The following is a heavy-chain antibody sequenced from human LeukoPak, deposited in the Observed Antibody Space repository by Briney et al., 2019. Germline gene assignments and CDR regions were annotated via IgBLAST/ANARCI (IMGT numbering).Heavy chain of an antibody. CDR3: VRDGGGTTPYDC. Sequence: GGSLRLSCAASGFTFSSYDMHWVRQTPGKGLEWVAFIRYDGSNKYYADSVKGRFTISRDSAKNTLYLQMNSLRVGDTAVYYCVRDGGGTTPYDCWGQGTLVTVSS. D-gene: IGHD1-7*01. CDR1: GFTFSSYD. CDR2: IRYDGSNK. V-gene: IGHV3-30*02. J-gene: IGHJ4*02.